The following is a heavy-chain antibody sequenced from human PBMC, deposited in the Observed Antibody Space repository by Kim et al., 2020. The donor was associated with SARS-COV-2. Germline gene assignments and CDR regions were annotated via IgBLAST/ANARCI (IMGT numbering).Heavy chain of an antibody. J-gene: IGHJ3*02. CDR3: ARSASITIFFSLAGEDAFDI. D-gene: IGHD3-9*01. V-gene: IGHV1-2*04. CDR1: VYTFTGYY. Sequence: ASVKVSCKASVYTFTGYYMHWVRQAPGQGLEWMGWINPNSGGTNYAQKFQGWVTMTRDTSISTAYMELSRLRSDDTAVYYCARSASITIFFSLAGEDAFDIWGQGTMVTVSS. CDR2: INPNSGGT.